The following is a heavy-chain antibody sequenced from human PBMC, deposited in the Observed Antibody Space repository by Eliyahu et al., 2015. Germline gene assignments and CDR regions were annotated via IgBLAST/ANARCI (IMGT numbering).Heavy chain of an antibody. D-gene: IGHD4-23*01. CDR2: IYYTGDT. V-gene: IGHV4-39*01. J-gene: IGHJ5*02. CDR3: ASSQPGAGAVAGWFDP. Sequence: QVQLQESGPGLVTPSETLSLTCTVSGVSISRFTSSYYWAWIRQAPGKGLEWIGSIYYTGDTHYNPSLKSRVTMSVDTSKNQFSLKLTSVTAADTAAYYCASSQPGAGAVAGWFDPWGQGILVTVSS. CDR1: GVSISRFTSSYY.